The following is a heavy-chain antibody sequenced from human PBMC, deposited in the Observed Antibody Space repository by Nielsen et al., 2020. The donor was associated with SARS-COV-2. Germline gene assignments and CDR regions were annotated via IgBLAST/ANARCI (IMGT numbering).Heavy chain of an antibody. V-gene: IGHV3-23*05. CDR2: ITSTDGST. D-gene: IGHD1-1*01. Sequence: GGSLRLSCVASGFTFSVAAMSWVRQAPGKGLEWVSAITSTDGSTYYADSVQGRLTISRDDSTNTLYLQMNSLRADDTAVYYCAKVGPHRYTWNLCHSYYSSYYMDVWGKGTTVTVSS. CDR1: GFTFSVAA. J-gene: IGHJ6*03. CDR3: AKVGPHRYTWNLCHSYYSSYYMDV.